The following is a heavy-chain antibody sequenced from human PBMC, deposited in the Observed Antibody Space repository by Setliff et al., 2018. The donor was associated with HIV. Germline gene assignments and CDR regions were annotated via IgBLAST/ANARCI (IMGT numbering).Heavy chain of an antibody. CDR3: ARAGYGGYYYGDY. D-gene: IGHD3-22*01. CDR1: GYTFTNYF. Sequence: ASVKVSCKASGYTFTNYFMHWARQAPGQGLEWMGIINPSGGSTSHAQKFQGRVTMTRDMSTSTVYMELSSLRSEDTAVYYCARAGYGGYYYGDYWGQGTLVTVSS. J-gene: IGHJ4*02. V-gene: IGHV1-46*01. CDR2: INPSGGST.